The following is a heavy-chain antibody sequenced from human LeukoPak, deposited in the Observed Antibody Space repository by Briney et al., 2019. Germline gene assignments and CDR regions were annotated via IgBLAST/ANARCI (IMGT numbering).Heavy chain of an antibody. CDR2: INHSGST. CDR1: GGSFSGYY. CDR3: ARHDCSNGHCHYFDY. V-gene: IGHV4-34*01. Sequence: SETLSLTCAVYGGSFSGYYWSWIRQPPGKGLEWIGEINHSGSTNYNPSLKSRVTISVDTSKNQFSLKLSSVTAADTAVYYCARHDCSNGHCHYFDYWGQGTLVTVSS. J-gene: IGHJ4*02. D-gene: IGHD2-8*01.